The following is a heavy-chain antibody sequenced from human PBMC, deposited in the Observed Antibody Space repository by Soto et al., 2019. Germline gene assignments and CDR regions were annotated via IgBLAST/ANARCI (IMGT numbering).Heavy chain of an antibody. Sequence: EVQLLEYGVGLVQPGGSLRLSCAASGFTFSSYAMSWVRQAPGTGLEWVSAISGSGGSTYYADSVKGRFTISRDNTKNTLYLQMNSLRAEDTAVYYCAKDSPYSGSYGGSDAFDIWGQGTMVTVSS. CDR1: GFTFSSYA. V-gene: IGHV3-23*01. J-gene: IGHJ3*02. CDR3: AKDSPYSGSYGGSDAFDI. CDR2: ISGSGGST. D-gene: IGHD1-26*01.